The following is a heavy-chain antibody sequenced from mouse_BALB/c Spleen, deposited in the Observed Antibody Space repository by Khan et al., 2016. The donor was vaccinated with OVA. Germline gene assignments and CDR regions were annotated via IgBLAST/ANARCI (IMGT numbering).Heavy chain of an antibody. CDR3: ARGGYSVFAY. D-gene: IGHD2-14*01. V-gene: IGHV1-81*01. Sequence: QVQLQQSGPELVKPGASLKVSCKASGYTFTDYVIGWVRQRSRQGLEWIGDIFPGSGVPYYNEKFKDRATLTADKSSNTAYMQLNSLTFEDSAVYFCARGGYSVFAYWGQATLVTVSA. J-gene: IGHJ3*01. CDR1: GYTFTDYV. CDR2: IFPGSGVP.